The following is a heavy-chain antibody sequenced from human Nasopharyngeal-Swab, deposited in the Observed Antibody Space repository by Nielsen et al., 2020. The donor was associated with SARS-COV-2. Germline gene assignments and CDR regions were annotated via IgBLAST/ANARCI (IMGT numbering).Heavy chain of an antibody. CDR1: GFTFSSYS. CDR2: ISSSSSTI. Sequence: GGSLRLSCAASGFTFSSYSMNWVSQAPGKGLEWVSYISSSSSTIYYADSVKGRFTISRDNAKNSLYLQMNSLRDEDTAVYYCARDPTYFDWLLPDYWGQGTLVTVSS. CDR3: ARDPTYFDWLLPDY. V-gene: IGHV3-48*02. J-gene: IGHJ4*02. D-gene: IGHD3-9*01.